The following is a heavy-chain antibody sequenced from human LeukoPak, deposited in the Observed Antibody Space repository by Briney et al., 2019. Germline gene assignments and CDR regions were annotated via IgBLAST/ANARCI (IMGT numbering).Heavy chain of an antibody. V-gene: IGHV3-23*01. CDR3: ARDLAWGAFDY. D-gene: IGHD7-27*01. Sequence: GGTLRLSCAASGFTFSNHGMNWVRQAPGKGLEWLSGVSPPGGGTYYADSVKGRFTISRDDSKNTLSQQMNSLRVEDTAVYYCARDLAWGAFDYWGQGTLVTVSS. J-gene: IGHJ4*02. CDR1: GFTFSNHG. CDR2: VSPPGGGT.